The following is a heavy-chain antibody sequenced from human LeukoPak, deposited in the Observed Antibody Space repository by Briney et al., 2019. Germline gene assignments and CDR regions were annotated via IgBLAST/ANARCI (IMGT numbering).Heavy chain of an antibody. CDR3: ARELGGYSYGSTNWFDP. V-gene: IGHV1-2*02. CDR1: GYTFTTYG. Sequence: ASVKVSCKASGYTFTTYGISWVRQAPGQGLEWMGWINPNSGGTNYAQKFQGRVTMTRDTSISTAYMELSRLRSDDTAVYYCARELGGYSYGSTNWFDPWGQGTLVTVSS. J-gene: IGHJ5*02. D-gene: IGHD5-18*01. CDR2: INPNSGGT.